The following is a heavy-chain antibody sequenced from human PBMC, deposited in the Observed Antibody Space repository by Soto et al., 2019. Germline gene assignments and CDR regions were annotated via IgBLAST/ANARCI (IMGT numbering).Heavy chain of an antibody. Sequence: SETLALTCAFYGVSFSGYYWSWIRQPPGKGLEWIGEINHSGSTNYNPSLKSRVTISVDTSKNQFSLKLSSVTAADTAVYYCARGISFDPWGQGTLVTVSS. V-gene: IGHV4-34*01. CDR1: GVSFSGYY. CDR3: ARGISFDP. J-gene: IGHJ5*02. CDR2: INHSGST.